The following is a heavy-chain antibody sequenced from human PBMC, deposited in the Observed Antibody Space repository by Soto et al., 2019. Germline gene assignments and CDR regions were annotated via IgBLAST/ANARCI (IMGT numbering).Heavy chain of an antibody. CDR3: ARGAAGLYGMDI. CDR2: INAGNGNT. D-gene: IGHD6-13*01. V-gene: IGHV1-3*05. J-gene: IGHJ6*02. Sequence: QVQLVQSGAEEKKPGASVKVSCKASGYTFTSYAMHWVRQAPGQRLEWMGWINAGNGNTKYSQKFQGRVTITRDTSASTAYMELSSLRSQDTAVYYCARGAAGLYGMDIWGQRTAVTVSS. CDR1: GYTFTSYA.